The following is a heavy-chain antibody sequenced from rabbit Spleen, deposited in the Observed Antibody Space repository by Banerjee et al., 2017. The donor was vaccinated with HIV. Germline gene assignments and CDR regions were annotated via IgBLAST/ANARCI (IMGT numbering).Heavy chain of an antibody. Sequence: QEQLEESGGGLVKPEGSLTLTCKASGFDFSRYGVSWVRQAPGKGLEWIGYIDPVFGSTYYASWVNGRFTISNASSTTVTLQMTSLTAADTATYFCARGYNKLLSPPKLWGPGTLVTVS. J-gene: IGHJ6*01. V-gene: IGHV1S45*01. D-gene: IGHD1-1*01. CDR2: IDPVFGST. CDR3: ARGYNKLLSPPKL. CDR1: GFDFSRYG.